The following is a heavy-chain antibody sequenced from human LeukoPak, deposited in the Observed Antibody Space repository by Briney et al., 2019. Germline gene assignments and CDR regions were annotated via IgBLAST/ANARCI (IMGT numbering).Heavy chain of an antibody. J-gene: IGHJ3*02. CDR2: IDPSAFYT. Sequence: GESRKISCKGSGYSLTSYWISRVRQMPGKGLEWMGRIDPSAFYTNYSPAFQGHVTISADKSISTAYLQWSSLKASDTAMYYCARRGPPELPFDIWGQGTMVTVSS. D-gene: IGHD1-26*01. CDR3: ARRGPPELPFDI. CDR1: GYSLTSYW. V-gene: IGHV5-10-1*01.